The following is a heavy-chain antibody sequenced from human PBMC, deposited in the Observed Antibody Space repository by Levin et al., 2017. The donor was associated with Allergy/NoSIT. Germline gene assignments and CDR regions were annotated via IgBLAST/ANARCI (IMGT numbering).Heavy chain of an antibody. V-gene: IGHV3-23*01. CDR1: GFTFSSYA. D-gene: IGHD6-13*01. CDR2: ISGSGGST. CDR3: AKDVGRDSSSWYGS. Sequence: GGSLRLSCAASGFTFSSYAMSWVRQAPGKGLEWVSAISGSGGSTYYADSVKGRFTISRDNSKNTLYLQMNSLRAEDTAVYYCAKDVGRDSSSWYGSWGQGTLVTVSS. J-gene: IGHJ5*01.